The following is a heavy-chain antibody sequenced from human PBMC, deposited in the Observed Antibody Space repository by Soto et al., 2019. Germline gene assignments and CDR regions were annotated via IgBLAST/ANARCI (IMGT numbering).Heavy chain of an antibody. CDR2: ISAYNGNT. CDR3: ASPPTGSYYYVMDI. J-gene: IGHJ6*02. V-gene: IGHV1-18*01. CDR1: GYTFTNYG. Sequence: QVQLVQSGPEVKKPGASVKVSCKASGYTFTNYGISWVRQAPGQGLEWMGWISAYNGNTNYAQKLQGRVTMSTDTSTSTANMDLRSQRSDDTAVYYCASPPTGSYYYVMDIRGQVTTVTVSS.